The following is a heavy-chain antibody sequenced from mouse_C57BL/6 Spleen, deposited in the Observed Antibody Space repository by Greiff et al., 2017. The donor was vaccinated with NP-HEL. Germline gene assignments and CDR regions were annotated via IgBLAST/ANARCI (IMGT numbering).Heavy chain of an antibody. Sequence: QVQLQQPGAELVKPGASVKLSCKASGYTFTSYWMQWVKQRPGQGLEWIGEIDPSDSYTNYNQKFKGKATLTVDTSSSTAYMQLSSLTSDDSAVYYCARRDLITTGSMDYWGQGTSVTVSS. CDR2: IDPSDSYT. CDR1: GYTFTSYW. D-gene: IGHD1-1*01. CDR3: ARRDLITTGSMDY. V-gene: IGHV1-50*01. J-gene: IGHJ4*01.